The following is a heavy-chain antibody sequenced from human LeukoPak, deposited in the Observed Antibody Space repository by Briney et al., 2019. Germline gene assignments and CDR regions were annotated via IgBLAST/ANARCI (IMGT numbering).Heavy chain of an antibody. J-gene: IGHJ3*02. V-gene: IGHV3-23*01. CDR3: AKDVTIFGVDTDAFDI. CDR1: GFTFSSYA. D-gene: IGHD3-3*01. Sequence: GGSLRLSCAASGFTFSSYAMSWVRQAPGKGLEWVSAISGSGGSTYYADSVKGRFTISRDNSKNTLYLQMNSLRAEDTAVYYCAKDVTIFGVDTDAFDIWGQGTMVTVSS. CDR2: ISGSGGST.